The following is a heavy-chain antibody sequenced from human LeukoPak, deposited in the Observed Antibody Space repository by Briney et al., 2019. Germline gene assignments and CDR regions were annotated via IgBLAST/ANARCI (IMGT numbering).Heavy chain of an antibody. D-gene: IGHD2-15*01. Sequence: GGSLRLSCAASGFTFSSFSMNWVRQAPGKGLEWVSSISSFSSYIYYADSVKGRFTISRDNAKNPLYLQMNSLRAEDTAMYYCARWFDCSGGSCYVENNWGQGTLVTVSS. J-gene: IGHJ4*02. CDR1: GFTFSSFS. CDR2: ISSFSSYI. V-gene: IGHV3-21*01. CDR3: ARWFDCSGGSCYVENN.